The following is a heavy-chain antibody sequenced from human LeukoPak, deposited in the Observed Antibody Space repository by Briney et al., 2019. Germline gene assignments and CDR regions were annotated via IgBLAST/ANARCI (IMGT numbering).Heavy chain of an antibody. V-gene: IGHV4-59*08. CDR2: IYYSGST. D-gene: IGHD5-18*01. CDR1: GGSISSYY. Sequence: SETLSLTCTVSGGSISSYYWSWTRQPPGKGLEWIGYIYYSGSTNYNPSLKSRVTISVDTSKNQFSLKLSSVTAADTAVYYCASVTPYYYGMDVWGQGTTVTVSS. J-gene: IGHJ6*02. CDR3: ASVTPYYYGMDV.